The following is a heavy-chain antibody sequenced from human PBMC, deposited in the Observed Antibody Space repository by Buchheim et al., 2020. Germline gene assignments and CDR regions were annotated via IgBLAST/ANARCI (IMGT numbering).Heavy chain of an antibody. J-gene: IGHJ5*02. CDR2: IYYSGST. CDR3: ARGIVVVAATPQVGWFDP. D-gene: IGHD2-15*01. V-gene: IGHV4-59*01. CDR1: GGSISSYY. Sequence: QVPLQESGPGLVKPSETLSLTCTVSGGSISSYYWSWIRQPPGKGLEWIGYIYYSGSTNYNPSLKSRVTISVDTSKNQFSLKLSSVTAADTAVYYCARGIVVVAATPQVGWFDPWGQGTL.